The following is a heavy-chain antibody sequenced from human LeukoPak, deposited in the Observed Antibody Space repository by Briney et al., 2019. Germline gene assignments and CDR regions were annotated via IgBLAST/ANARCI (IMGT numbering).Heavy chain of an antibody. CDR2: INVSGGST. CDR3: AKAVFGCSYCSDTTCYCDY. Sequence: PGGSLRLSCAASGFTFNDHAMIWASQAPGKGLDWVTNINVSGGSTYYADSVKGRFTISRDNAKNTLYLQMNSLRAEDTAIYYCAKAVFGCSYCSDTTCYCDYWGQGTLVTVSS. CDR1: GFTFNDHA. D-gene: IGHD2-2*01. J-gene: IGHJ4*02. V-gene: IGHV3-23*01.